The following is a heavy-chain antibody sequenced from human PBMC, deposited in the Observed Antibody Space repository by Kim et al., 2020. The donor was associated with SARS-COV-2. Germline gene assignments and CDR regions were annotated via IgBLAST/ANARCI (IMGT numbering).Heavy chain of an antibody. J-gene: IGHJ6*02. CDR2: IYSGGST. CDR3: ARDATDYGDYWSGYYYGMDV. D-gene: IGHD4-17*01. CDR1: GFTVSSNY. Sequence: GGSLRLSCAASGFTVSSNYMSWVRQAPGKGLEWVSVIYSGGSTYYADSVKGSFTISRDNSKNTLYLQMNSLRAEDTAVYYCARDATDYGDYWSGYYYGMDVWGQGTTVTVSS. V-gene: IGHV3-66*01.